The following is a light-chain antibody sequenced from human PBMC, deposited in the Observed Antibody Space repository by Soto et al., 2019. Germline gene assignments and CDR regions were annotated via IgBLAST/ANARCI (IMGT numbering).Light chain of an antibody. V-gene: IGKV4-1*01. CDR3: QQYYSTPPYT. CDR2: WAS. CDR1: QNILYSSNNKNY. J-gene: IGKJ2*01. Sequence: DIVMTQSPDSLAVSLGERATINCKSSQNILYSSNNKNYLAWYRQKPGQPPKLLIYWASVRESGVTDRISGSGSGTDVTLTISSLQAEDGAVYYCQQYYSTPPYTFGQGTKLEIK.